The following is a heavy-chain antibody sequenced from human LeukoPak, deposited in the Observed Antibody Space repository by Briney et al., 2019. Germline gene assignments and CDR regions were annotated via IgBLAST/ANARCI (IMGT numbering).Heavy chain of an antibody. CDR1: GGSFSGYY. CDR3: ARALPRIQLWYRGYFDY. D-gene: IGHD5-18*01. Sequence: KPSETLSLTCAVYGGSFSGYYWSWIRQPPGKGLEWIGEINHSGSTNYNPSLKSRVTISVDTSKNQFSLKLSSVTAADTAVNYCARALPRIQLWYRGYFDYWGQGTLVTVSS. V-gene: IGHV4-34*01. J-gene: IGHJ4*02. CDR2: INHSGST.